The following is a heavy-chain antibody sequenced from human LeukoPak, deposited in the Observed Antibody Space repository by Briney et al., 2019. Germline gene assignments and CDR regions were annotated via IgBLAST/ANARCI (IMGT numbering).Heavy chain of an antibody. Sequence: SETLSLTCAVYGGTFSGYYWSWIRQPPGKGLEWIGEINHSGSTNYNPSLKSRVTISVDTSKNQFSLKLSSVTAADTAVYYCARGEWYYGSGKDWFDPWGQGTLVTVSS. CDR2: INHSGST. D-gene: IGHD3-10*01. CDR1: GGTFSGYY. J-gene: IGHJ5*02. CDR3: ARGEWYYGSGKDWFDP. V-gene: IGHV4-34*01.